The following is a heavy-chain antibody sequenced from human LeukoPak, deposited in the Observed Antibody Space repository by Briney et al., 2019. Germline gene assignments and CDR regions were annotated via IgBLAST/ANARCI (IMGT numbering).Heavy chain of an antibody. J-gene: IGHJ6*02. V-gene: IGHV1-18*01. CDR2: ISAYNGNT. Sequence: ASVTVSCKASGYTFTSYGISWVRQAPGQGLEWMGWISAYNGNTNYAQKLQGRVTMTTDTSTSTAYMELRSLRSDDTAVYYCARDPPGIVVVVAATNYYGMDVWGQGTTVTVSS. D-gene: IGHD2-15*01. CDR3: ARDPPGIVVVVAATNYYGMDV. CDR1: GYTFTSYG.